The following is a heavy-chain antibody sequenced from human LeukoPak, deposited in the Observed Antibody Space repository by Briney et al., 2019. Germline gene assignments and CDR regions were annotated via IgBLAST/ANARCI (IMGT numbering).Heavy chain of an antibody. J-gene: IGHJ5*02. CDR1: GFTFSSYG. V-gene: IGHV3-23*01. Sequence: GGSLRLSCAASGFTFSSYGMSWVRQAPGKGLEWVSAISGSGGSTYYADSVKGRFTISRDNSKNTLYLQMNSLRAEDTAVYYCARNSGSYYNWFDPWGQGTLVIVSS. CDR2: ISGSGGST. CDR3: ARNSGSYYNWFDP. D-gene: IGHD1-26*01.